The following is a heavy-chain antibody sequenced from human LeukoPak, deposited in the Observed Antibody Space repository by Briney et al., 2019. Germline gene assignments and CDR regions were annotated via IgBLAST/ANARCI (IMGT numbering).Heavy chain of an antibody. CDR2: INHSRST. J-gene: IGHJ5*02. Sequence: SDTLSLPCAVYGGSFRGYYWSCIRQPPGKGLEWIGEINHSRSTNYHPSLKSRINISVDTSKNQFYLQLSSVTAADTAVYYCARSPDIFMGNWFDPGGQGTPVSVS. D-gene: IGHD3-3*02. V-gene: IGHV4-34*01. CDR1: GGSFRGYY. CDR3: ARSPDIFMGNWFDP.